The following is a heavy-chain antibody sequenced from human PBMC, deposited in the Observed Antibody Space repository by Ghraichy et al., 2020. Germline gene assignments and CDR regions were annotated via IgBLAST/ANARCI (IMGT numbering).Heavy chain of an antibody. CDR3: ARGSSGGFLQWVLFYCHY. Sequence: ASVKVSCKASGYTFSDYYIHWVRQAPGQGLEWMGWINPNSAGTTYAREFQGRVTLTRDTSTTTAYMELANLKSDDTAVYYCARGSSGGFLQWVLFYCHYWGPGTLVTVSS. D-gene: IGHD3-3*01. CDR1: GYTFSDYY. CDR2: INPNSAGT. V-gene: IGHV1-2*02. J-gene: IGHJ4*02.